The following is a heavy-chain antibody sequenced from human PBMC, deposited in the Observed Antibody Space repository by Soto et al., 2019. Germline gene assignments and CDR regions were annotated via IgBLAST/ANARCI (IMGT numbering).Heavy chain of an antibody. CDR3: TGENAAAASPTLDY. J-gene: IGHJ4*01. D-gene: IGHD6-13*01. CDR2: ISVSNGYT. CDR1: GYPFTTYG. V-gene: IGHV1-18*01. Sequence: QVQLVQSGPEVKKPGASIKVSCKASGYPFTTYGITWVRQAPGQGLEWMGWISVSNGYTNYAQNLQGRVTMTADTSTNVAYMELRSLRSDDTDVYYCTGENAAAASPTLDYWGHGTLVTVSS.